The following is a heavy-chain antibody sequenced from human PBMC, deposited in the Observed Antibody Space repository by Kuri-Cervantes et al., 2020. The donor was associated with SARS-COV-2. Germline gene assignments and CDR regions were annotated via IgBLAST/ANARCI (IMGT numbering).Heavy chain of an antibody. CDR3: ARSGYTVVTPDY. CDR1: GYTFPRHW. J-gene: IGHJ4*02. Sequence: KVSCKGSGYTFPRHWIDWVRQMPGKGLEWIGRIDPTDSYTNYSPSFQGHVTISADKSINTAYLQWSSLKASDTAMYYCARSGYTVVTPDYWGQGTLVTVSS. V-gene: IGHV5-10-1*01. CDR2: IDPTDSYT. D-gene: IGHD4-23*01.